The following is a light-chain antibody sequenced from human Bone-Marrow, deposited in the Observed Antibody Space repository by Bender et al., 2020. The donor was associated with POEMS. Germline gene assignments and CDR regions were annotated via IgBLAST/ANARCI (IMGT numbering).Light chain of an antibody. CDR2: DDS. V-gene: IGLV3-21*02. CDR1: NIGSKS. CDR3: QVWDHITDQSV. Sequence: SYVMTQPPSVSVAPGQTAKITCGGNNIGSKSVDWYQQKPGQAPVLVIHDDSDRPSGIPERFAGSTSENTATLTISRVEVGDEADYYCQVWDHITDQSVFGGGTKLTVL. J-gene: IGLJ3*02.